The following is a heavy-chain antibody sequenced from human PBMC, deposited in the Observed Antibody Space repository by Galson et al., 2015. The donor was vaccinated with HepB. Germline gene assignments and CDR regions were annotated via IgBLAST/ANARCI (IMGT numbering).Heavy chain of an antibody. V-gene: IGHV3-30-3*01. CDR1: GFTFSSYA. J-gene: IGHJ6*02. Sequence: SLRLSCAASGFTFSSYAMHWVRQAPGKGLEWVAVISYDGSNKYYADSVKGRFTISRDNSKNTLYLQMNSLRAEDTAVYYCAREDRITIFGVVITGETLPDVWGQGTTVTVSS. D-gene: IGHD3-3*01. CDR2: ISYDGSNK. CDR3: AREDRITIFGVVITGETLPDV.